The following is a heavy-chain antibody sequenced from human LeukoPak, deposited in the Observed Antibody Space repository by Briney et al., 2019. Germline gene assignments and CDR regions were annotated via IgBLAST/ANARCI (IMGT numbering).Heavy chain of an antibody. J-gene: IGHJ3*02. Sequence: GASVKVSCKASGYTFTSYGISWVRLAPGQGLEWMGWISAYNGNTNYAQKLQGRVTMTTDTSTSTAYMELRSLRSDDTAVYYCARDPIVGATNDAFDIWGQGTMVTVSS. V-gene: IGHV1-18*01. CDR1: GYTFTSYG. D-gene: IGHD1-26*01. CDR2: ISAYNGNT. CDR3: ARDPIVGATNDAFDI.